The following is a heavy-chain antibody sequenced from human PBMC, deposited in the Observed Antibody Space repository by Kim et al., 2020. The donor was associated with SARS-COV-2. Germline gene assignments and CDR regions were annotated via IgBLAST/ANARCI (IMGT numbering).Heavy chain of an antibody. Sequence: GGSLRLSCAASGFTFSINSMTWVRQAPGKGLQWVAGIGASGFSTYYADPVKGRFTISRDNSNNKLFLEMNSLRVEDTAMYFCATFRQPQWRRPRFDDWGQGILVTVSS. CDR2: IGASGFST. CDR3: ATFRQPQWRRPRFDD. CDR1: GFTFSINS. J-gene: IGHJ4*02. V-gene: IGHV3-23*01. D-gene: IGHD6-19*01.